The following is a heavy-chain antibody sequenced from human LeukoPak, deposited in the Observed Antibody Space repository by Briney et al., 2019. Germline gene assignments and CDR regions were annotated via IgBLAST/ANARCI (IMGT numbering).Heavy chain of an antibody. V-gene: IGHV4-61*02. J-gene: IGHJ4*02. CDR2: IYTSGST. CDR1: GGSISSGSYY. D-gene: IGHD3-22*01. Sequence: SETLSLTCTVSGGSISSGSYYWSWIRQPAGKGLEWIGRIYTSGSTNYNPSLKSRVTISVDTSKNQFTLKLSSVTAADTAVYYCARDRGHYYDSSGYYLDYWGQGTLVTVSS. CDR3: ARDRGHYYDSSGYYLDY.